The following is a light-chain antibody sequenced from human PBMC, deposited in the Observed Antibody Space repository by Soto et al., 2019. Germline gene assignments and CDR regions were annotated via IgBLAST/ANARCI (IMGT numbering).Light chain of an antibody. V-gene: IGKV1-27*01. CDR3: QKKNSADVT. Sequence: DIQMTQSPSSLSASVGYRVTITCRASQGISNDLAWYQQKPGKVPKLLIYAASNLQSGVPTRFSGSGSGTDFTLTISGLEPEDVSTYYCQKKNSADVTFGQGTKVEIK. CDR2: AAS. CDR1: QGISND. J-gene: IGKJ1*01.